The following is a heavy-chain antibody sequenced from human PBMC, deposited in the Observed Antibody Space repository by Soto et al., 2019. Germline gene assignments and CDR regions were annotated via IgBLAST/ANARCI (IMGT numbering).Heavy chain of an antibody. CDR1: GFTFSDFV. CDR2: IWYDGGDK. CDR3: VRGSFCTPTTCYTLAWFAP. J-gene: IGHJ5*02. Sequence: GGSLRLSCVTSGFTFSDFVMQWVRQAPGKGLEWVAVIWYDGGDKYYGDSVKGRFTISRDNSKNTVYLQMNSLRAEDTAVYYCVRGSFCTPTTCYTLAWFAPWGQGTLVTVSS. D-gene: IGHD2-2*02. V-gene: IGHV3-33*01.